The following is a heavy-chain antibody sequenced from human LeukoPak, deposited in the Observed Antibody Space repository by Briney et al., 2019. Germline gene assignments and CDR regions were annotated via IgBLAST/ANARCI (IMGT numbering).Heavy chain of an antibody. CDR2: ISSSGSTI. J-gene: IGHJ4*02. D-gene: IGHD6-6*01. CDR1: GYTFSDYY. CDR3: ARDARQQLVERFDY. V-gene: IGHV3-11*01. Sequence: GGSLRLSCAASGYTFSDYYMSWIRQAPGKGLEWVSYISSSGSTIYYADSVKGRFTISRDNAKNSLYLQMNSLRAEDTAVYYCARDARQQLVERFDYWGQGTLVTVSS.